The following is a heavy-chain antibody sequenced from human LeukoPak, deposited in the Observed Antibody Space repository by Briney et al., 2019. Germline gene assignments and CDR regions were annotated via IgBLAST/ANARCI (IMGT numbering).Heavy chain of an antibody. V-gene: IGHV3-15*01. D-gene: IGHD2-15*01. CDR3: AKDLGYCGVGSCTTIDY. CDR2: IKSKTDGGTT. Sequence: PGGSLRLSCAASGFTFSNAWMSWVRQAPGKGLEWVGRIKSKTDGGTTDYAAPVKGRFTISRDDSKNTLFLQMNSLRAEDTAVYYCAKDLGYCGVGSCTTIDYWGQGTLVTVSS. CDR1: GFTFSNAW. J-gene: IGHJ4*02.